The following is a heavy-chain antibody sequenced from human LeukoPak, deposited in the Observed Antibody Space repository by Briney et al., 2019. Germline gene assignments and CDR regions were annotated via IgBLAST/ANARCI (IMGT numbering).Heavy chain of an antibody. Sequence: PGGSLRLSCAASGFTFSDYYMSWIRQAPGKGLEWVSYISSSGSMISDTDSVKGRFTISRDNAKKSIYLQMNSLRAEDTAVYYCARDEYIHGDLTNFDSWGQGTLVIVSS. CDR2: ISSSGSMI. CDR1: GFTFSDYY. J-gene: IGHJ4*02. D-gene: IGHD4-17*01. V-gene: IGHV3-11*04. CDR3: ARDEYIHGDLTNFDS.